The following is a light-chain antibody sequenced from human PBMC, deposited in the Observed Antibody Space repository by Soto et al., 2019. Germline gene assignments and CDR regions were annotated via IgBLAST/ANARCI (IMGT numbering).Light chain of an antibody. CDR1: QSVSSY. CDR3: QQRSNWPQVT. V-gene: IGKV3-11*01. J-gene: IGKJ5*01. Sequence: IGLTQSPSNLSLSPGERATLSCRASQSVSSYLAWYQQKPGQAPRLLIYDAFNRATGIPARFSGSGSGTDFTLTISSLEPEDFAVYYCQQRSNWPQVTFGQGTRLEN. CDR2: DAF.